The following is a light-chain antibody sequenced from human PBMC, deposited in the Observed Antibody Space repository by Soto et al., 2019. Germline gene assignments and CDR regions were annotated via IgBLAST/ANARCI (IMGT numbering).Light chain of an antibody. CDR3: FSYADTNNFV. CDR1: SSDVGGSNY. Sequence: QSVLTQPPSASGSPGQSVTISCTGTSSDVGGSNYVSWYQQYPGKAPKLMIYDVSKRPSGVPDRFSGSKSGNTASLTVSGLQADDEADYYCFSYADTNNFVFGSGTKLTVL. J-gene: IGLJ1*01. CDR2: DVS. V-gene: IGLV2-8*01.